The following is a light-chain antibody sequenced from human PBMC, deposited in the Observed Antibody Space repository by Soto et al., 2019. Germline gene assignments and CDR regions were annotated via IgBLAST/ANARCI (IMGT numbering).Light chain of an antibody. CDR1: QSVSSN. Sequence: EIVMTQSPVTLSVTPGERATLSCRARQSVSSNLAWYQQKPGQAPRLLIYGASTRATGIPARFSGSGSGTEFAVNVSSLQSEDFAVYFCQQYNNWPWTFGQGTKVEIK. J-gene: IGKJ1*01. CDR3: QQYNNWPWT. V-gene: IGKV3-15*01. CDR2: GAS.